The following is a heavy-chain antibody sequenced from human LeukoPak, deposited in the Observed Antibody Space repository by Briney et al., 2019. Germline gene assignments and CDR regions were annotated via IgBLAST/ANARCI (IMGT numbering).Heavy chain of an antibody. V-gene: IGHV3-30*01. CDR2: VSSHGNDG. CDR3: TRDAFDFNDFDY. J-gene: IGHJ4*02. D-gene: IGHD3-3*01. Sequence: GGSLRLSCAVSEFTFSHFAMHWVRQAPGKGLEWVAVVSSHGNDGYYADSVKGRFTISRDNSKNTLYLQIDSLRAEDTAIYYCTRDAFDFNDFDYWGQGTLVTVSS. CDR1: EFTFSHFA.